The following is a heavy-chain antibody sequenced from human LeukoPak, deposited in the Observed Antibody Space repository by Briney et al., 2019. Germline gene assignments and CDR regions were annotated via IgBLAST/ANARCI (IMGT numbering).Heavy chain of an antibody. CDR3: ARLGNNDYGDYPPPFGY. Sequence: SETLSLTCTVSGGSISSGGYYWSWIRQHPGKGLEWIGYIYYSGSTYYNPSLKSRVTISVDTSKNQFSLKLSSVTAADTAVYYCARLGNNDYGDYPPPFGYWGQGTLVTVSS. CDR1: GGSISSGGYY. J-gene: IGHJ4*02. V-gene: IGHV4-31*03. CDR2: IYYSGST. D-gene: IGHD4-17*01.